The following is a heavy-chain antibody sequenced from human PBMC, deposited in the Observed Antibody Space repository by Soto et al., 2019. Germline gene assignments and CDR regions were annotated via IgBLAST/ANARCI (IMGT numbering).Heavy chain of an antibody. D-gene: IGHD3-10*01. Sequence: PSETLSLTCTVSGYSISTNNYYWAWIRQPPGKGLEWIGSVHYSGNTYYNPSLKSRVTISVDTSKNQFSLKLNSMTAPDTAVYYCATGSGSYLAIPSDDWGQGTRVTVSS. CDR3: ATGSGSYLAIPSDD. V-gene: IGHV4-39*01. CDR2: VHYSGNT. J-gene: IGHJ4*02. CDR1: GYSISTNNYY.